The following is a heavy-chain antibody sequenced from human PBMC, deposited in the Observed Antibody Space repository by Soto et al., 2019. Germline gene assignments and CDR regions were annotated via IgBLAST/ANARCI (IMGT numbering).Heavy chain of an antibody. Sequence: GASVKVSCKTSGATFDNYAISWVRQAPGQGLEWMGGTIPMFGTAYYAQKFQGRVTIIADRSTATAYLEINSLRSEDTAVYYCAREQVSGPYFTYWGQGTLVTVSS. CDR1: GATFDNYA. CDR3: AREQVSGPYFTY. J-gene: IGHJ4*02. D-gene: IGHD3-10*01. CDR2: TIPMFGTA. V-gene: IGHV1-69*06.